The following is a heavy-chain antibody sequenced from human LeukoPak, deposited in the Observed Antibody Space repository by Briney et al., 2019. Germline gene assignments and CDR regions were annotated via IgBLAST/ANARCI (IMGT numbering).Heavy chain of an antibody. CDR2: ISSSSSYI. D-gene: IGHD3-10*01. V-gene: IGHV3-21*04. CDR3: AKSGMTSFDY. Sequence: GGSLRLSCAASGFTFSSYSMNWVRQAPGKGLEWVSSISSSSSYIYYADSVKGRFTISRDNSKNTLYLQMNSLRAEDTAVYYCAKSGMTSFDYWGQGTLVTVSS. J-gene: IGHJ4*02. CDR1: GFTFSSYS.